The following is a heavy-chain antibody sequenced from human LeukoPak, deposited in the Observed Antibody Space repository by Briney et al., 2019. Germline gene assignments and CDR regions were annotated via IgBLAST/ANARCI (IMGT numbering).Heavy chain of an antibody. Sequence: PGGSLRLSFAPPGFPFAGLALSWFPRPPGKGLEGVSAISGSGGSTYYADSVKGRFTISRDNSKNTLYLQMNSLRAEDTAVYYCAKDRGRLSAVWDYWGQGTLVTVSS. CDR3: AKDRGRLSAVWDY. CDR2: ISGSGGST. J-gene: IGHJ4*02. V-gene: IGHV3-23*01. CDR1: GFPFAGLA. D-gene: IGHD6-19*01.